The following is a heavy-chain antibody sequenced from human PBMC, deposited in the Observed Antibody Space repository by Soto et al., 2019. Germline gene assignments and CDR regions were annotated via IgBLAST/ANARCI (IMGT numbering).Heavy chain of an antibody. J-gene: IGHJ4*01. D-gene: IGHD4-17*01. CDR2: LYWDDDK. V-gene: IGHV2-5*02. CDR3: AHAGDYALLTFDH. CDR1: GFSLSTYHMG. Sequence: QITLKESGPTLVRPAQTLTLTCDFSGFSLSTYHMGVAWIRQPPGKALEWLALLYWDDDKRYSPSLKDRLAISKDTSNNQVVLTITNIDPGDAATYFCAHAGDYALLTFDHWGQGTLVTVSS.